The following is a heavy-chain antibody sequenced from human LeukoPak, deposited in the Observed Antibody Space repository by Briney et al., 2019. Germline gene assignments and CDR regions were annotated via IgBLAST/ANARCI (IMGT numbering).Heavy chain of an antibody. CDR3: ARPSGYYEYFQH. Sequence: GRSLRLSCAASGFTFSSYGMHWVRQAPGKGLEWVAVISYDGSNKYYADSEGRFTNSRDNSKNTLYLQMNSLRAEDTAVCYCARPSGYYEYFQHWGQGTLVTVSS. CDR2: ISYDGSNK. CDR1: GFTFSSYG. J-gene: IGHJ1*01. V-gene: IGHV3-30*03. D-gene: IGHD3-22*01.